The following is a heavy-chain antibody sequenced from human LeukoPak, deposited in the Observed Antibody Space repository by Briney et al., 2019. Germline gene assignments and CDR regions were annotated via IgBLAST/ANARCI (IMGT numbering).Heavy chain of an antibody. J-gene: IGHJ5*02. Sequence: SETLSLTCYVTGDSLSSGGYYWSWIRQHPGKGLEWIGNIFYNGNTYYNPSLKCRVTLSVYTSENQFSLRMSSVTAADTAVYYCARVFGGAFDPWAQGTLVTVSS. CDR1: GDSLSSGGYY. CDR3: ARVFGGAFDP. CDR2: IFYNGNT. V-gene: IGHV4-31*03. D-gene: IGHD2-15*01.